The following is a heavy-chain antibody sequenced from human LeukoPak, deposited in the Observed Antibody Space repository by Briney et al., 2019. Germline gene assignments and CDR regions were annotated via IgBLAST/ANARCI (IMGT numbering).Heavy chain of an antibody. V-gene: IGHV5-10-1*04. CDR2: IDPGDSRT. J-gene: IGHJ4*02. CDR1: ACSSTNYW. CDR3: ARHLSDITSSPNY. Sequence: GESLKISCKGSACSSTNYWISWVRQMPGKGLEWMGRIDPGDSRTNYSPSFQDQVTISADKSISTAYLQWTSLKASDTAMYYCARHLSDITSSPNYWGPGTLVTVSS. D-gene: IGHD2-2*01.